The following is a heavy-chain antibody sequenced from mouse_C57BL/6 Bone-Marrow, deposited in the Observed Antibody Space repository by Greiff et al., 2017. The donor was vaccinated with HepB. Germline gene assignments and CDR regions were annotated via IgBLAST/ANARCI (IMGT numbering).Heavy chain of an antibody. Sequence: EVQLQQSGAELVRPGASVKLSCTASGFNIKDYYMHWVKQRPEQGLEWIGRIDPEDGDTEYAPKFQGKATMTADTSSNTAYLQLSSLTSEDTAVYYCTTGYYGSSSPYAMDYWGQGTSVTVSS. CDR2: IDPEDGDT. CDR3: TTGYYGSSSPYAMDY. V-gene: IGHV14-1*01. D-gene: IGHD1-1*01. J-gene: IGHJ4*01. CDR1: GFNIKDYY.